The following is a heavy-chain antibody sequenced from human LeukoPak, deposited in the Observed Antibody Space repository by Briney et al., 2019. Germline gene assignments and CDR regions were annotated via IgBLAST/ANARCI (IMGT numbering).Heavy chain of an antibody. V-gene: IGHV3-7*03. CDR2: IKQDGSEK. CDR3: ARDDGSSWYNCGMDV. D-gene: IGHD6-13*01. CDR1: GFTFSSYW. J-gene: IGHJ6*04. Sequence: PGGSMRLSCAASGFTFSSYWMSWVRQAPGKGLEWVANIKQDGSEKYYVDSVKGRFTISRDNAKNSPYLQMNSLRAEDTAVYYCARDDGSSWYNCGMDVWGKGTTVTVSS.